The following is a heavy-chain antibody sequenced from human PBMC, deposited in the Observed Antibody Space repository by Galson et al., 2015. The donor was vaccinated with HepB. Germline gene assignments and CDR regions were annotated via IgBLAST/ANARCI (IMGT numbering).Heavy chain of an antibody. Sequence: SVKVSCKASGGTFSSYAISWVRQAPGQGLEWMGRIVPVLDVANYAQSFQGRVTITADKSTNTAYMELSRLRSEDTAVHYCARARDAGTYLYYYYGMDVWGQGTTVTVSS. J-gene: IGHJ6*02. CDR3: ARARDAGTYLYYYYGMDV. D-gene: IGHD1-26*01. V-gene: IGHV1-69*04. CDR1: GGTFSSYA. CDR2: IVPVLDVA.